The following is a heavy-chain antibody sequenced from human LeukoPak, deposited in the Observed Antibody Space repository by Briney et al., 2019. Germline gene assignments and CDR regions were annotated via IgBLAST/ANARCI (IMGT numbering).Heavy chain of an antibody. CDR3: TIGAVTTDY. V-gene: IGHV3-73*01. J-gene: IGHJ4*02. CDR2: IRSKANSHAT. CDR1: GFTFSTYS. D-gene: IGHD4-11*01. Sequence: GGSLRLSCAASGFTFSTYSINWVRQASGKGLEWVGRIRSKANSHATAYAASVKGRFTISRDDSKNTAYLQMNSLKTEDTAVYYCTIGAVTTDYWGQGTLVTVSS.